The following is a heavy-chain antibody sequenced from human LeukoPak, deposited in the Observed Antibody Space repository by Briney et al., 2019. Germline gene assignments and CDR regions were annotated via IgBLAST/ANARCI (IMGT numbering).Heavy chain of an antibody. CDR1: GFTFSNAW. Sequence: GGSLRLSCAASGFTFSNAWMSWVRQAPGKGLEWVGRIKSKTDGGTTDYAAPVKGRFTISRDDSKNTLYLQMNSLKTEDTAVYYCTRGSGWYAYWFDPWGQGTLVTVSS. CDR3: TRGSGWYAYWFDP. D-gene: IGHD6-19*01. CDR2: IKSKTDGGTT. V-gene: IGHV3-15*01. J-gene: IGHJ5*02.